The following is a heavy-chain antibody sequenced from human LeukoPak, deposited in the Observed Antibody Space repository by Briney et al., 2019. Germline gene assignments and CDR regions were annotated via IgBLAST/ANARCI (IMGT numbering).Heavy chain of an antibody. D-gene: IGHD3-22*01. V-gene: IGHV3-23*01. J-gene: IGHJ4*02. CDR2: ISGIGGST. Sequence: GGSLRLSCAASGFTFSSYGMSWVRQAPGKGLAWVSAISGIGGSTYYADSVKGRFTISRDNSKNTLYLQMNSLRAEDTAVYYCAKDLSYDSSGYYYDVSDYWGQGTLVTVSS. CDR1: GFTFSSYG. CDR3: AKDLSYDSSGYYYDVSDY.